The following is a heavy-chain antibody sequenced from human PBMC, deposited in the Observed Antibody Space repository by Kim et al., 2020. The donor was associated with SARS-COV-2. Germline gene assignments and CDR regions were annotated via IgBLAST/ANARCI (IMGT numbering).Heavy chain of an antibody. J-gene: IGHJ6*02. D-gene: IGHD3-10*01. Sequence: PSLTSRVTISVDTSKNQFSLKLSSVTAADTAVYYCARVLGFGELFYGMDVWGQGTTVTVSS. V-gene: IGHV4-59*01. CDR3: ARVLGFGELFYGMDV.